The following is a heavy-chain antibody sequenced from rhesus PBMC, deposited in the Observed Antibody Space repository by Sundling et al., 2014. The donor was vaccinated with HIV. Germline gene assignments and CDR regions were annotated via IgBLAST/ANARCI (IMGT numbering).Heavy chain of an antibody. CDR2: ISGSSGST. D-gene: IGHD2-27*01. V-gene: IGHV4-99*01. CDR3: ARLSYCSGIYCYAGGFDY. J-gene: IGHJ4*01. CDR1: GGSFSGYY. Sequence: QVQLQESGPGLVKPSETLSLTCAVSGGSFSGYYWGWIRQPPGKGLEYIGYISGSSGSTNYNPSLKSRVSISKDTSKNQFSLKLSSVTAADTAVYYCARLSYCSGIYCYAGGFDYWGQGVLVTVSS.